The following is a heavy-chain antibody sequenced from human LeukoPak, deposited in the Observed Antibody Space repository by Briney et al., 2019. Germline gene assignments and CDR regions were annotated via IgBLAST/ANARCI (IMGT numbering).Heavy chain of an antibody. Sequence: SETLSLTCTVSGGSISSYYWSWIRQPARKGLEWIGRIYTSGSTNYNPSLKSRVTMSVDTSKNQFSLKLSSVTAADTAVYYCARSTTVTTTPWFDPWGQGTLVTVSS. CDR1: GGSISSYY. CDR2: IYTSGST. J-gene: IGHJ5*02. D-gene: IGHD4-17*01. V-gene: IGHV4-4*07. CDR3: ARSTTVTTTPWFDP.